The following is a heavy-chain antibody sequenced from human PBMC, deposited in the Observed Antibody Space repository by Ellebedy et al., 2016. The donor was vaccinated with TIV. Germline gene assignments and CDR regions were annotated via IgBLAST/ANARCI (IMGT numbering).Heavy chain of an antibody. CDR1: GFTFSSYA. D-gene: IGHD3-10*01. J-gene: IGHJ4*02. CDR3: AKPLWLGELSFDY. Sequence: PGGSLRLSCAASGFTFSSYAMSWVRQAPGKGLEWVSALSGGGSSPYYADSVKGRFTISKDNSKNTLYLKMNSLRAEDTAVYYCAKPLWLGELSFDYWGQGTLVTVSS. CDR2: LSGGGSSP. V-gene: IGHV3-23*01.